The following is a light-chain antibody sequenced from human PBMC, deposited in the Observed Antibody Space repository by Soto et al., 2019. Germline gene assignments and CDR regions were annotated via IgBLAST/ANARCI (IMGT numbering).Light chain of an antibody. CDR1: QSVSSSY. J-gene: IGKJ1*01. CDR3: QQYGSSPPVT. V-gene: IGKV3-20*01. CDR2: GAS. Sequence: EIVLTQSPATLSLSPGERATLSCRASQSVSSSYLAWCQQKPGQAPRLLIYGASSRATGIPDRFSGSGSGTDFTLTISRLEPEDFAVYYCQQYGSSPPVTFGQGTKVDIK.